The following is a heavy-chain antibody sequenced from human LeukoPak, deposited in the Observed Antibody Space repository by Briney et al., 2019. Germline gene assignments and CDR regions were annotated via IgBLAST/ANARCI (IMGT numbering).Heavy chain of an antibody. CDR3: AGNYGSGSYGSEDWFDP. Sequence: ASVKVSCKASGYTFTGYYMHWVRQAPGQGLEWMGWINPNSGGTNYAQKFQGRVTMTRDTPISTAYMELSRLRSDDTAVYYCAGNYGSGSYGSEDWFDPWGQGTLVTVSS. V-gene: IGHV1-2*02. CDR2: INPNSGGT. J-gene: IGHJ5*02. D-gene: IGHD3-10*01. CDR1: GYTFTGYY.